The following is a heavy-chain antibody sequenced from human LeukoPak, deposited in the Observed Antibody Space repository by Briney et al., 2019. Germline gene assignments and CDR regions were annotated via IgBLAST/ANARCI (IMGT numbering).Heavy chain of an antibody. CDR2: IYTSGST. CDR1: GGSISSGSYY. D-gene: IGHD3-10*01. CDR3: ARDPMIGSGLLWFGEPNWFDP. J-gene: IGHJ5*02. V-gene: IGHV4-61*02. Sequence: PSQTLSLTCTVSGGSISSGSYYWSWIRQPAGKGLEWIGRIYTSGSTNYNPSLKSRVTMSVDTSKNQFSLKLSSVTAADTAVYYCARDPMIGSGLLWFGEPNWFDPWGQGTLVTVSS.